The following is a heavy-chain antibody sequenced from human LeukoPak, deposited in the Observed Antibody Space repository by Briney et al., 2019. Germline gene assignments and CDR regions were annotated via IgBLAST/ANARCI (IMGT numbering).Heavy chain of an antibody. CDR1: GFTFRAYT. V-gene: IGHV3-23*01. J-gene: IGHJ4*02. Sequence: GGSLRLSCAASGFTFRAYTMTWVRQAPGKGLDWVSTISGSGGSAYYAASVKGRFTISRDNSKNTLYLQMNSLRAEDTAVYYCAKFDDFWSGYHSPYFDYWGQGTLVTVSS. D-gene: IGHD3-3*01. CDR2: ISGSGGSA. CDR3: AKFDDFWSGYHSPYFDY.